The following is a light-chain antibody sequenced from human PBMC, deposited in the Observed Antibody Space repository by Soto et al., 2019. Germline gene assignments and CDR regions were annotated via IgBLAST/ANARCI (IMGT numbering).Light chain of an antibody. J-gene: IGKJ1*01. CDR3: QHYNNWPPWT. CDR2: GAS. V-gene: IGKV3-15*01. CDR1: QSISNN. Sequence: EILMTQSPVTLSVSPGERATLSCRASQSISNNLAWYQQKPGQAPRLLIYGASTRATGIPVRFSGSGSGTEFTLTISRLQSEDFAVYYCQHYNNWPPWTFGQGTKVDI.